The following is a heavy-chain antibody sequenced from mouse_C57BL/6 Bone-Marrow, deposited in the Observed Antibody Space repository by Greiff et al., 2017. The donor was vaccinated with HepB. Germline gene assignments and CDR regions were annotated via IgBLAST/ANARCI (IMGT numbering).Heavy chain of an antibody. CDR3: ARQRDYDYDVDFDY. V-gene: IGHV5-6*02. D-gene: IGHD2-4*01. CDR1: GFTFSSYG. Sequence: DVKLVESGGDLVKPGGSLKLSCAASGFTFSSYGMSWVRQTPDKRLEWVATISSGGSYTYYPDSVKGRFTISRDNAKNTLYLQMSSMKSEDTAMYYCARQRDYDYDVDFDYWGQGTTLTVSS. CDR2: ISSGGSYT. J-gene: IGHJ2*01.